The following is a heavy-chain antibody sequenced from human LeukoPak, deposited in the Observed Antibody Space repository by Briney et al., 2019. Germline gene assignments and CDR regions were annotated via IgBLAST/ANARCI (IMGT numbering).Heavy chain of an antibody. D-gene: IGHD3-9*01. CDR3: ARVSRGYDISY. V-gene: IGHV4-38-2*02. Sequence: SETLSLTCTVSNYSITSGYYWGWIRPPPGKGLEWIGSIYHSGTTYYNPSLKSRVTISVDTSKNQFSLNLSSVTAADTAVYYCARVSRGYDISYWGQGTLVTVSS. CDR2: IYHSGTT. CDR1: NYSITSGYY. J-gene: IGHJ4*02.